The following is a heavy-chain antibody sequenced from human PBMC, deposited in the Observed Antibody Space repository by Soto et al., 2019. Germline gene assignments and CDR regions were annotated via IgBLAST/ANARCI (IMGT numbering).Heavy chain of an antibody. J-gene: IGHJ5*02. CDR3: ARDREVAAAGTGGWFDP. D-gene: IGHD6-13*01. CDR1: GFTFSSYA. V-gene: IGHV3-30-3*01. Sequence: QVQLVESGGGVVQPGRSLRLSCAASGFTFSSYAMHWVRQAPGKGLEWVAVISYDGSNKYYADSVKGRFTISRDNSKNTLYLQMNSLRAEDTAVYYCARDREVAAAGTGGWFDPWGQGTLVTVSS. CDR2: ISYDGSNK.